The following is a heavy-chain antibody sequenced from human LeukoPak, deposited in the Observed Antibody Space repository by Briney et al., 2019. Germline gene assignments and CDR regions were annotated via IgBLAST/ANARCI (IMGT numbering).Heavy chain of an antibody. D-gene: IGHD3-10*01. CDR2: IYTSGST. CDR3: ARVPQYLMVRGKRNDAFDI. J-gene: IGHJ3*02. V-gene: IGHV4-4*07. Sequence: PSETLSLTCTVSGGSISSYYWSWIRQPAGKGLEWIGRIYTSGSTNYNPSLKSRVTMSVDTSKNQFSLKLSSVTAADTAVYYCARVPQYLMVRGKRNDAFDIWGQGTMVTVSS. CDR1: GGSISSYY.